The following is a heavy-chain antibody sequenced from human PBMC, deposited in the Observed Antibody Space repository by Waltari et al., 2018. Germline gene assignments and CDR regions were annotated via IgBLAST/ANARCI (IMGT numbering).Heavy chain of an antibody. Sequence: PLQASGPGLVKPSETLSLICTVSGVSISGYYWSWIRQPAGKRLEWIGRIYTTGSTNYNPSLKNRVTMSVDTSKNQFSLRLNSVTAADTAVYYCAKYRLADDAFDVWGQGTLVTVSS. D-gene: IGHD3-16*02. V-gene: IGHV4-4*07. CDR1: GVSISGYY. CDR2: IYTTGST. CDR3: AKYRLADDAFDV. J-gene: IGHJ3*01.